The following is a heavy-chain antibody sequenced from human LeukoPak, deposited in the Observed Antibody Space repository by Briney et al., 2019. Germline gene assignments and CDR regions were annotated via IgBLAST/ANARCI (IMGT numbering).Heavy chain of an antibody. CDR3: ARDPIPVAGWFFDL. CDR2: TYYKSKWYN. V-gene: IGHV6-1*01. Sequence: SQTLSLTCAISGDSVSSNSAAWNWIRQSPSRGLEWLGRTYYKSKWYNDYAVSVKSRMTINPDTSKNQFSLQLNCVSPEDTAVYYCARDPIPVAGWFFDLWGRGTLVTVSS. CDR1: GDSVSSNSAA. D-gene: IGHD6-19*01. J-gene: IGHJ2*01.